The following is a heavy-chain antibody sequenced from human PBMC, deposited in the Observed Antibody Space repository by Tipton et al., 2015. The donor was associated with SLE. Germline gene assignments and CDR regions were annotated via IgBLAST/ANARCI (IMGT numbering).Heavy chain of an antibody. CDR3: ARGGCGGDCSDYGMDV. J-gene: IGHJ6*02. CDR1: GGSISSHY. D-gene: IGHD2-21*02. V-gene: IGHV4-59*11. CDR2: IYYSGST. Sequence: TLSLTCTVSGGSISSHYWSWIRQPPGKGLEWIGYIYYSGSTNYNPSLKSRVTISVDTSKNQFSLKLSSVTAADTAVYYCARGGCGGDCSDYGMDVWGQGTTVTVSS.